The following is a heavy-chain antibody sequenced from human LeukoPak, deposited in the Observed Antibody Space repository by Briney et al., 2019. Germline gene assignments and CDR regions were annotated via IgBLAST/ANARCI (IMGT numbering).Heavy chain of an antibody. J-gene: IGHJ4*02. Sequence: SEILSLTCGVSGGSVINTNWWTWVRQPPGKGLEWIGEVHLDGRTNYNPSLESRLTMSVDVSENQVSLKLTSVTAADTAVYYCAREGGFYRPLDYSGQGTLVTVSS. CDR1: GGSVINTNW. D-gene: IGHD3-3*01. CDR2: VHLDGRT. V-gene: IGHV4-4*02. CDR3: AREGGFYRPLDY.